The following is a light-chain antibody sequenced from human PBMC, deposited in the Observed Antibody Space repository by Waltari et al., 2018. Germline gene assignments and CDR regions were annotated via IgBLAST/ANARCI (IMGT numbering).Light chain of an antibody. V-gene: IGLV2-14*01. CDR3: SSYTSSSTLV. CDR2: DVS. Sequence: QSALTQPASVSGSPGQSITISCTGTNSHVGGYNIVSWYQQHPGKAPKLMIYDVSNRPSGVSNRFSGSKSGNTASLTISGLQAEDEADYYCSSYTSSSTLVFGGGTKLTVL. CDR1: NSHVGGYNI. J-gene: IGLJ2*01.